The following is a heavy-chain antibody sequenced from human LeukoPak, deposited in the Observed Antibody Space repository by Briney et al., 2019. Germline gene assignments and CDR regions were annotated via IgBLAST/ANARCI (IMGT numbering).Heavy chain of an antibody. CDR1: GGSITSISYY. D-gene: IGHD2-15*01. CDR3: ASFYCSGGSCYQYFSYYYMDV. J-gene: IGHJ6*03. Sequence: SETLSLTCTVSGGSITSISYYWGWIRQPPGKGLEWIGHMYYRGNTFYNPSLQSRVTISVDTSKNQFSLKLNSVTAADTAVYYCASFYCSGGSCYQYFSYYYMDVWGKGTTVTISS. V-gene: IGHV4-39*01. CDR2: MYYRGNT.